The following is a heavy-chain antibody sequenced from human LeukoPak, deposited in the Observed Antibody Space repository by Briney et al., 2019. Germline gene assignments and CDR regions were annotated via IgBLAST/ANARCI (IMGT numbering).Heavy chain of an antibody. CDR1: GGSISSYY. Sequence: SETLSLTCTVSGGSISSYYWSWIRQPPGKGLEWIGEINHSGSTNYNPSLKSRVTISVDTSKNQFSLKLSSVTAADTAVYYCARVRIGTVTPNFFDYWGQGTLVTVSS. CDR2: INHSGST. V-gene: IGHV4-34*01. J-gene: IGHJ4*02. CDR3: ARVRIGTVTPNFFDY. D-gene: IGHD4-17*01.